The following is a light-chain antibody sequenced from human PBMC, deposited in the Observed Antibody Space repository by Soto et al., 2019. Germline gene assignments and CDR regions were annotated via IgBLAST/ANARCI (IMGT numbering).Light chain of an antibody. V-gene: IGLV1-40*01. Sequence: SVLTQPPSVSGAPGQRVTISCTGSSSNIGAGYDVHWYQQLPGTAPKLLIYGNSNRPSGVPDRFSGSKSGTSASLAITGLQAEDAADYYCQSYDSSLSGFYVFGTGTKLTVL. CDR1: SSNIGAGYD. J-gene: IGLJ1*01. CDR3: QSYDSSLSGFYV. CDR2: GNS.